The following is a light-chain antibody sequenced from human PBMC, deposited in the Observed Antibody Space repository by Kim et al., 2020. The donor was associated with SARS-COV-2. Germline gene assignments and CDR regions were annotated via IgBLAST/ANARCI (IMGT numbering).Light chain of an antibody. Sequence: ESVGDRVTMPCRASQDSKNNLVWFQQKPGQAPRSLIYAASSLQSGVPSKFSGSGSGTDFTLTISSLQPEDFVTYYCQQYQSYPVTFGQGTRLEIK. CDR3: QQYQSYPVT. V-gene: IGKV1-16*02. CDR1: QDSKNN. CDR2: AAS. J-gene: IGKJ5*01.